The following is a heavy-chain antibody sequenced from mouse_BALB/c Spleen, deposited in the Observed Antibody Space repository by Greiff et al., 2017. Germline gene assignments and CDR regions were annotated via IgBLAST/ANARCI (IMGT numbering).Heavy chain of an antibody. D-gene: IGHD1-1*01. CDR3: ARDGSSYEHYAMDY. J-gene: IGHJ4*01. V-gene: IGHV5-9-3*01. CDR2: ISSGGSYT. Sequence: EVKLMESGGGLVKPGGSLKLSCAASGFTFSSYAMSWVRQTPEKRLEWVATISSGGSYTYYPDSVKGRFTISRDNAKNTLYLQMSSLRSEDTAMYYCARDGSSYEHYAMDYWGQGTSVTVSS. CDR1: GFTFSSYA.